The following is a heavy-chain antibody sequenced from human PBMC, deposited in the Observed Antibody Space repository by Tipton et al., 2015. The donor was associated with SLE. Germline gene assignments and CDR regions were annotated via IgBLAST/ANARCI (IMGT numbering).Heavy chain of an antibody. D-gene: IGHD1-26*01. CDR3: ARVSLTETLWELLDF. Sequence: SLRLSCAASGFTFRDHFLDWVRQAPGKGLEWVGRSKDKGNAYTTQYAVSAQGRVTIARDESKNSLYLQMNSLETEDTAVYYCARVSLTETLWELLDFWGQGTLVTVSS. V-gene: IGHV3-72*01. CDR1: GFTFRDHF. CDR2: SKDKGNAYTT. J-gene: IGHJ4*02.